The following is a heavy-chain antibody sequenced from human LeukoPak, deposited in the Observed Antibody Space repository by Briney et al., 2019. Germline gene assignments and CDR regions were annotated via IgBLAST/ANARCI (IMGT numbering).Heavy chain of an antibody. Sequence: PSETLSLTCTVSGGSISSGGYYWSWIRQPPGKGLEWIGYIYHSGSTYYNPSLKSRVTISVDRSKNQFSLKLSSVTAADTAVYYCARVPSQGDRQLALLVAVAFDIWGQGTMVTVSS. CDR3: ARVPSQGDRQLALLVAVAFDI. CDR1: GGSISSGGYY. J-gene: IGHJ3*02. CDR2: IYHSGST. D-gene: IGHD6-6*01. V-gene: IGHV4-30-2*01.